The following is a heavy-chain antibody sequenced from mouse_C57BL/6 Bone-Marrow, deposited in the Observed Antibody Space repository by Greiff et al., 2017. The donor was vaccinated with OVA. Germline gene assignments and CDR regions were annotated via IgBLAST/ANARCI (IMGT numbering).Heavy chain of an antibody. Sequence: QVTLKESGPGILQPSQTLSLTCSFSVFSLSTFGMGVSWIRQPSGKGLEWLAHIYWDEDKHYKPSLKSRLTISKDTSNNQVFLKITTVDTADTATYYSARRAIYYGNYVNAMDYWGQGTSVTVSS. CDR2: IYWDEDK. V-gene: IGHV8-9*01. J-gene: IGHJ4*01. CDR3: ARRAIYYGNYVNAMDY. D-gene: IGHD2-1*01. CDR1: VFSLSTFGMG.